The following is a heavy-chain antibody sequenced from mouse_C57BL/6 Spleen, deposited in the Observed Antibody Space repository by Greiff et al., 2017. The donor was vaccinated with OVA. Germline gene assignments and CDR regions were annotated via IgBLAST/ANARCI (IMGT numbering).Heavy chain of an antibody. CDR1: GYAFSSSW. Sequence: QVQLQQSGPELVKPGASVKISCKASGYAFSSSWMNWVKQRPGKGLEWIGRIYPGDGDTNYNGKFKGKATLTADKSSSTAYMQLSSLTSEDSAVYFCARWSSDYAMDYWGQGTSVTVSS. V-gene: IGHV1-82*01. CDR3: ARWSSDYAMDY. D-gene: IGHD1-1*01. J-gene: IGHJ4*01. CDR2: IYPGDGDT.